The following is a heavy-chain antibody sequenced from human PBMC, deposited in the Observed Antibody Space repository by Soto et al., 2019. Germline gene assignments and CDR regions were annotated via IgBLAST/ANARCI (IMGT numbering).Heavy chain of an antibody. CDR2: MNPNSGNT. CDR3: AREDDGGDRDYYGLDV. V-gene: IGHV1-8*01. D-gene: IGHD2-21*02. Sequence: ASVKVSCKASGYTFTSYDINWVRQATGQGLEWMGWMNPNSGNTGYAQKFQGRVTMTKNQFSLQLTSVTAADTAVYFCAREDDGGDRDYYGLDVWGQGTTVTVSS. J-gene: IGHJ6*02. CDR1: GYTFTSYD.